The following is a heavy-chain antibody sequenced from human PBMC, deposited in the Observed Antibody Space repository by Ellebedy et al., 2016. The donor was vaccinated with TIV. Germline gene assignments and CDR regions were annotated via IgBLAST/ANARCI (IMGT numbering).Heavy chain of an antibody. V-gene: IGHV4-28*01. J-gene: IGHJ4*02. Sequence: SETLSLXCAVSGYSISSENWWGWIRQPPGKGLEWIGYIYFVGSTYYNPSFNSRVTMSVDTSRNQFSLKLRSVTAVDTAVYYCAKSRGDVLTGPDDWGQGTLVTVSS. D-gene: IGHD3-9*01. CDR3: AKSRGDVLTGPDD. CDR1: GYSISSENW. CDR2: IYFVGST.